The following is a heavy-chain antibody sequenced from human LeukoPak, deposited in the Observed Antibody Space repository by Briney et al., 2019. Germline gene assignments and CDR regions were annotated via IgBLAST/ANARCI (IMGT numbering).Heavy chain of an antibody. J-gene: IGHJ5*02. CDR1: GFTFSSYG. CDR3: AKDRGYCSSTSCYNWFDP. CDR2: ISYDGSNK. D-gene: IGHD2-2*01. Sequence: GRSLRLSCAASGFTFSSYGMHWVRQAPGKGLEWVAVISYDGSNKYYADSVKGRFTISRDNSKNTLYLQMNSLRAEDTAVYYCAKDRGYCSSTSCYNWFDPWGRGTLVTVSS. V-gene: IGHV3-30*18.